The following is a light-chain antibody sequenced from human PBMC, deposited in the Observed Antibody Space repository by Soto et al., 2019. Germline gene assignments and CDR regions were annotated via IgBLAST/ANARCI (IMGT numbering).Light chain of an antibody. V-gene: IGLV2-14*01. CDR2: EVI. J-gene: IGLJ2*01. CDR3: SSYTTTSTRVV. CDR1: RSDVGGYNF. Sequence: QSALTQPASVSGSPGQSITISCTGTRSDVGGYNFVSWYQQHPGNAPKLMIYEVINRPSGVSNRFSGSKSGNTASLTISGLQAEDEADYYCSSYTTTSTRVVFGGGTKLTVL.